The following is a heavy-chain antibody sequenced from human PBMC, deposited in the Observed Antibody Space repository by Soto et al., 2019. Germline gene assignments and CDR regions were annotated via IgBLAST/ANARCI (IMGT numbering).Heavy chain of an antibody. V-gene: IGHV3-23*01. J-gene: IGHJ6*02. CDR1: GFTFSVYA. CDR2: VTANGGST. CDR3: ASLGVGDWTNDYDYSGMDV. Sequence: EVQLLESGGGFVQPGGSLRLSCAATGFTFSVYAMTWVRQAPGKGLEWVSAVTANGGSTYSADSVKGRFTISRDNSKNTLFLQMNSRRAEDTAVYYCASLGVGDWTNDYDYSGMDVWGQGTTVTVSS. D-gene: IGHD2-21*02.